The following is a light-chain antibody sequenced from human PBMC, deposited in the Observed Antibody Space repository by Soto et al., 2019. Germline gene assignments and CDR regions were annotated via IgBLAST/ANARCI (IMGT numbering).Light chain of an antibody. CDR3: PQANSYPLP. V-gene: IGKV1-5*03. CDR2: KAS. CDR1: QSISSW. Sequence: MTLSPSAVSASIADRATITCRASQSISSWLAWYQQKPGTAPKLLIYKASSLQSGVPSRFSGRGSGTEFTLTIRSLQPDDFAPYYCPQANSYPLPSGQGTRLAI. J-gene: IGKJ5*01.